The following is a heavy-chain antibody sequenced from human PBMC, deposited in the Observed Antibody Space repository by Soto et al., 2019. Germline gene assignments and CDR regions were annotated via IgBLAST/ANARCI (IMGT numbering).Heavy chain of an antibody. CDR2: ITASGRVT. J-gene: IGHJ4*02. CDR3: AKAHKVYASTWFFFDH. CDR1: GFTFGDYA. D-gene: IGHD2-2*01. Sequence: EVELLESGGGLVQPGGSLRLSCVASGFTFGDYAMRWVRQAPGKGLEWVSGITASGRVTDYADSVKGRFTISRDNSKNTLPLQMSSLRAEDTAVYYCAKAHKVYASTWFFFDHWGQGTLVVVSS. V-gene: IGHV3-23*01.